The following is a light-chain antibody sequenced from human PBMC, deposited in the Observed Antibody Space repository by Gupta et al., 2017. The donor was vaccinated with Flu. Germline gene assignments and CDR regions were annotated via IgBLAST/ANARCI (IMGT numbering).Light chain of an antibody. CDR1: GSDFDVYNY. CDR3: CSYGVSYTV. Sequence: QSALAPPRPVSGSPGQSVTISCTEVGSDFDVYNYVPWYQQLPGKAPKLLMYDVTKRGSGVPLRFSGAKSGSTASLTISGLEGDDEADYYCCSYGVSYTVFGGGTTLTVL. V-gene: IGLV2-11*01. CDR2: DVT. J-gene: IGLJ2*01.